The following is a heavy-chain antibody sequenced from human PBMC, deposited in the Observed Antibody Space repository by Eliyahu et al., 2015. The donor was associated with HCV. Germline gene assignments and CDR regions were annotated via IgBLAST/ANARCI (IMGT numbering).Heavy chain of an antibody. Sequence: QITLKESGPTLVKPTQTLTLTCTFSGFSLSTSGVGVGWIRQPPGKALEWLALIYWNDDKRYSPSLKSRLTITKDTSKNQVVLTMTNMDPVDTATYYCAHRGVIGIPQTYYDILTGAVRKDGDYFDYWGQGTLVTVSS. D-gene: IGHD3-9*01. V-gene: IGHV2-5*01. J-gene: IGHJ4*02. CDR2: IYWNDDK. CDR3: AHRGVIGIPQTYYDILTGAVRKDGDYFDY. CDR1: GFSLSTSGVG.